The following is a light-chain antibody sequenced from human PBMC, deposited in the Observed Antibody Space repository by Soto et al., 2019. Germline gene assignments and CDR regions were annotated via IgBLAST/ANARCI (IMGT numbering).Light chain of an antibody. V-gene: IGLV2-23*02. Sequence: SVLTQPASVSGSPGQSITISCTGTSSVVGSYNLVSWYQQRPGKAPKLMIYEVSERPSGVSNRFSGSKSGNTASLTISGLQAEDEADYYCCSYARSSTYVFGTGIKVTVL. CDR1: SSVVGSYNL. CDR3: CSYARSSTYV. J-gene: IGLJ1*01. CDR2: EVS.